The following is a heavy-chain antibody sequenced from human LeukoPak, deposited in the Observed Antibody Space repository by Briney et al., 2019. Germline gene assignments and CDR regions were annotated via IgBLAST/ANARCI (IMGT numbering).Heavy chain of an antibody. CDR2: ISGRSSTI. CDR1: AFTFSDYS. CDR3: ARDRLTSGSYFFDY. Sequence: GASLRLSCAASAFTFSDYSMNWVRQAPGKGLEWISYISGRSSTIYYADSVRGRFTISRDNAKNSMYLQMNSLRAEDTAVYYCARDRLTSGSYFFDYWGQGTLVTVSS. D-gene: IGHD1-26*01. V-gene: IGHV3-48*01. J-gene: IGHJ4*02.